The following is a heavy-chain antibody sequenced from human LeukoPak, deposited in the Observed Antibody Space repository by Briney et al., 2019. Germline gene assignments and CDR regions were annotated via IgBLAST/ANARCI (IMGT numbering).Heavy chain of an antibody. CDR3: ATVDPNSLGLVHYFDY. V-gene: IGHV1-18*01. Sequence: ASVKVSCKASGYTFTSYGISWVRQAPGQGPEWMGVISPSGGSTTYAQKFQGRVTMTEDTSTDAAYMELSSLRSEDTAVYYCATVDPNSLGLVHYFDYWGQGTLVTVSS. CDR2: ISPSGGST. D-gene: IGHD3-10*01. CDR1: GYTFTSYG. J-gene: IGHJ4*02.